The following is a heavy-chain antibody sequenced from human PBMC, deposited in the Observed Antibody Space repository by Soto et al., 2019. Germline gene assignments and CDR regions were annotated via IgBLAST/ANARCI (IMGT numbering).Heavy chain of an antibody. V-gene: IGHV1-18*01. CDR2: ISAYNGNT. J-gene: IGHJ6*02. CDR3: ASPRGPDYGGNRNWSGGRSYYYYYYGMDV. CDR1: GYTFTSYG. Sequence: ASVKVSCKASGYTFTSYGISWVRQAPGQGPEWMGWISAYNGNTNYAQKLQGRVTMTTDTSTSTAYMELRSLRSDDTAVYYCASPRGPDYGGNRNWSGGRSYYYYYYGMDVWGQGTTVTVSS. D-gene: IGHD4-17*01.